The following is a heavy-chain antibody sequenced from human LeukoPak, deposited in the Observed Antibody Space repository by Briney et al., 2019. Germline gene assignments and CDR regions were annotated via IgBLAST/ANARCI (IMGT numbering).Heavy chain of an antibody. J-gene: IGHJ4*02. CDR1: GVSISSYY. D-gene: IGHD3-10*01. CDR2: IYYSGST. CDR3: AREIVRVRGVIGFFDY. Sequence: SETLSLTCTVSGVSISSYYWSWIRQPPGKGLEWIGYIYYSGSTNYNPSLKSRVTISVDTSKNQFSLKLSSVTAADTAVYYCAREIVRVRGVIGFFDYWGQGTLVTVSS. V-gene: IGHV4-59*01.